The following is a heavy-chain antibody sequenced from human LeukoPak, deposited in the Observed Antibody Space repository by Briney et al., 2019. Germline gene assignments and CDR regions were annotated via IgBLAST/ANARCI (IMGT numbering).Heavy chain of an antibody. D-gene: IGHD3-16*01. J-gene: IGHJ6*03. CDR2: IIPIFGTA. V-gene: IGHV1-69*13. Sequence: SVKVSCKASGGTFSSYAISWARQAPGQGLEWMGGIIPIFGTANYAQKFQGRVTISADESTSTAYMELSSLRSEDTAVYYCARNLYLPIGGYYYYYMDVWGKGTTVTVSS. CDR1: GGTFSSYA. CDR3: ARNLYLPIGGYYYYYMDV.